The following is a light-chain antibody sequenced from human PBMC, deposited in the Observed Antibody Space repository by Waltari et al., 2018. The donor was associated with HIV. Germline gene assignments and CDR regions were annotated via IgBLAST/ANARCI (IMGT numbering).Light chain of an antibody. Sequence: QSVLTQPPLASGTPGQRVTISCSGSSSNIGSNTVNWYQQLPGTAPKLLIYSNNERPLGVPYRFSGSKSGTSASLAISGLQSEDEADYYCAAWDGSLNGRVVFGGVTKLTVL. CDR3: AAWDGSLNGRVV. J-gene: IGLJ2*01. CDR1: SSNIGSNT. V-gene: IGLV1-44*01. CDR2: SNN.